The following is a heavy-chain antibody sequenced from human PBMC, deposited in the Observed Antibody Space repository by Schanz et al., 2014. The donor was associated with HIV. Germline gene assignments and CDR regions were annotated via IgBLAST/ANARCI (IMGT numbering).Heavy chain of an antibody. CDR3: AQGVRITMIRGVTGIYYLGF. CDR2: MNPNSANT. V-gene: IGHV1-8*01. D-gene: IGHD3-10*01. Sequence: QVQLVQSGAEVKKPGASVKVSCKASGYNFTSYDINWVRQATGQGLEWMGCMNPNSANTAYAQKFQGRVTMTRNTCISTADMELSSLRSEDTAVHYCAQGVRITMIRGVTGIYYLGFGGQGNQVTVS. J-gene: IGHJ4*02. CDR1: GYNFTSYD.